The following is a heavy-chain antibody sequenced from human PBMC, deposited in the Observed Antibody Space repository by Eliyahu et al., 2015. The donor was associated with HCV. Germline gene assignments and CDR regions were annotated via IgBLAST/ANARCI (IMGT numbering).Heavy chain of an antibody. J-gene: IGHJ4*02. CDR3: AREDRSGYESFDQ. D-gene: IGHD3-22*01. CDR2: IWYDGSNT. Sequence: QVQLVESGGGVLQPGWSXRLSCAAXGFPSXNYGMXWVRQGPGKGLGWXAVIWYDGSNTYYADSVRGRFTISRDNSENTLFLQMHALRAEDTAVYYCAREDRSGYESFDQWGQGTLVTVSS. CDR1: GFPSXNYG. V-gene: IGHV3-33*01.